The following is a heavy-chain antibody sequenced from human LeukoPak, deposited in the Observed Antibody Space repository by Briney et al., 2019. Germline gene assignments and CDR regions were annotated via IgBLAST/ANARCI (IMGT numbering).Heavy chain of an antibody. D-gene: IGHD2-2*02. CDR2: IIPIFGTA. Sequence: ASLKVSCKASGGTFSSYAISWVRQAPGQGLEWMGGIIPIFGTANYAQKFQGRVTITRNTSISTGYMELSSLRSEDTAVYYCTRSAYCSSTSCYKDWYIPQNWFDPWGQGTLVTVSS. CDR1: GGTFSSYA. V-gene: IGHV1-69*05. J-gene: IGHJ5*02. CDR3: TRSAYCSSTSCYKDWYIPQNWFDP.